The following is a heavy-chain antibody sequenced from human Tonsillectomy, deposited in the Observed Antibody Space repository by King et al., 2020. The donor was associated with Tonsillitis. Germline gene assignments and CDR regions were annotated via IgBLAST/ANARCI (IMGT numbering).Heavy chain of an antibody. CDR1: GGTFSSYA. V-gene: IGHV1-69*01. J-gene: IGHJ3*02. D-gene: IGHD2-2*01. CDR2: IIPIFGTA. Sequence: VQLVQSGAEVKKPGSSVKVSCEASGGTFSSYAISWVRQAPGQGLERMGGIIPIFGTATYAQKFQGRITGTAAESTSTAYMELSSLRSEDTAMYYCARVGGYCTSTNCYGAFDIWGQGTLVTVSS. CDR3: ARVGGYCTSTNCYGAFDI.